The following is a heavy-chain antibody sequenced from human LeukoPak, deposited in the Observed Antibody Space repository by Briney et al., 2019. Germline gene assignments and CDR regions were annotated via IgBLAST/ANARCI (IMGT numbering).Heavy chain of an antibody. CDR3: ARQGRDLAY. CDR2: IYPGDSDT. Sequence: GESLQISCKGSGYMFTTYWIGWVRQLPGKGLEWMGIIYPGDSDTRYSPSFQGQVTISADKSISTAYLQWTSLKASDTAMYYCARQGRDLAYWGQGTLVTVSS. J-gene: IGHJ4*02. CDR1: GYMFTTYW. V-gene: IGHV5-51*01. D-gene: IGHD5-24*01.